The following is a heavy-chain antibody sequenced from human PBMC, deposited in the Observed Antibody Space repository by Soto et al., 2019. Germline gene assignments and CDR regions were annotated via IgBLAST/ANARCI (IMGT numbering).Heavy chain of an antibody. CDR3: ASWANDAPEGIAADVTDY. CDR1: GGTFSSYA. V-gene: IGHV1-69*01. CDR2: IIPIFGTE. D-gene: IGHD6-13*01. J-gene: IGHJ4*02. Sequence: QVQLVQSGAEVKKPGSSVKVSCKASGGTFSSYAISWVRQAPGQGLEWMGGIIPIFGTEHYAQKFRGRVKITAYESTSTAYIELSSMRSEKTAVYNCASWANDAPEGIAADVTDYWGQGTLVTVTS.